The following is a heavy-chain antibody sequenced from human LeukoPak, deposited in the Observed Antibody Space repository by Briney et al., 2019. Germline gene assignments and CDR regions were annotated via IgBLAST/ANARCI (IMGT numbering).Heavy chain of an antibody. D-gene: IGHD1-26*01. CDR2: ISGSGGST. CDR3: AKDLAVGATTFDY. CDR1: GFTFSSYA. J-gene: IGHJ4*02. Sequence: PGGSLRLSCAASGFTFSSYAMSWVRQAPGKGLEWVSAISGSGGSTYYADSVRGRFTISRDNSKNTLYLQMNSLRAEDTAVCYCAKDLAVGATTFDYWGQGTLVTVSS. V-gene: IGHV3-23*01.